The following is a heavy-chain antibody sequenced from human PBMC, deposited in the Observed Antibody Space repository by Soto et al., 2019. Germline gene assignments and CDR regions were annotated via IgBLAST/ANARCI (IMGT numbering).Heavy chain of an antibody. CDR2: IYYSGNT. CDR1: GGSISSGYYY. V-gene: IGHV4-30-4*01. Sequence: SETLSLTCSVSGGSISSGYYYWSWIRQPPGKGLEWIGNIYYSGNTYYNPSLKSRLIISIDTSKNQFSLKVGPVAAADTAVYDWASSSLYGMEVWSKGTT. J-gene: IGHJ6*04. CDR3: ASSSLYGMEV.